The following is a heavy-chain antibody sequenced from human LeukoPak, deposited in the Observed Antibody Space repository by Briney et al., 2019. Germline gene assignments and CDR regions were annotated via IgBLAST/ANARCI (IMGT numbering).Heavy chain of an antibody. Sequence: GRSLRLSCIGSGFIFSNFAMHWVRQAPGKGPEWVALISYDGKNTYYADSMKGRFIISRDNSKNTLYLQMSGLRVADTAVYYCAREEQELVRDYYYYMDVWGKGTTVTVSS. D-gene: IGHD1-7*01. CDR1: GFIFSNFA. CDR3: AREEQELVRDYYYYMDV. CDR2: ISYDGKNT. V-gene: IGHV3-30*15. J-gene: IGHJ6*03.